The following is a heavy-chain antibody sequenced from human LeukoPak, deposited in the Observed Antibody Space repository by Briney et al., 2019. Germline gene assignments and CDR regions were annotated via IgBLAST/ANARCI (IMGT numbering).Heavy chain of an antibody. CDR1: GFAFSSYW. Sequence: GGSLRLSCGASGFAFSSYWMTWLRQAPGKGLEFVANIEPAGSATYYADPVKVRFTISRDNTKNLLYLQMNSLTAEDSAVYHCGRFGYVSAVDPWGQGALVTVSS. V-gene: IGHV3-7*01. D-gene: IGHD2-15*01. CDR2: IEPAGSAT. CDR3: GRFGYVSAVDP. J-gene: IGHJ5*02.